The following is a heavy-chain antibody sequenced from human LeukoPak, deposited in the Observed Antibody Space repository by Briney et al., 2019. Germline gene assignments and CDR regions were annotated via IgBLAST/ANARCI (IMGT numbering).Heavy chain of an antibody. D-gene: IGHD4-23*01. Sequence: GGSLRLSCAASGFTFSSYAMHWVRQAPGKGLEYVSAISSNGGSTYYANSVKGRFTISRDNSKNTLYLQMGSLRAEDMAVYYCASLTTVVTNWGQGTLVTVSS. V-gene: IGHV3-64*01. CDR1: GFTFSSYA. J-gene: IGHJ4*02. CDR3: ASLTTVVTN. CDR2: ISSNGGST.